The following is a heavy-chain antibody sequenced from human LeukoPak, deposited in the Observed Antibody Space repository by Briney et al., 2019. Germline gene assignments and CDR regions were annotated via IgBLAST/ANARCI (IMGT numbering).Heavy chain of an antibody. CDR2: ISGSGGTT. CDR3: AKDPEYSSGWYLDS. J-gene: IGHJ4*02. CDR1: GFTFSSYA. Sequence: GGSLRLSCAASGFTFSSYAMSWVRQAPGKGLEWVSAISGSGGTTYYADSVRGRFTISRDNSKNTLYLQMSSLRAEDTALYYCAKDPEYSSGWYLDSWGQGTLVTVSS. V-gene: IGHV3-23*01. D-gene: IGHD6-19*01.